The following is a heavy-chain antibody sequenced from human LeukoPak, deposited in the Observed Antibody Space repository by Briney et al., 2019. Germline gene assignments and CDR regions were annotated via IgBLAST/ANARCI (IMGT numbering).Heavy chain of an antibody. CDR2: INHSGST. Sequence: KPSETLSLTCAVYGGSFSGYYWSWIRQPPGKGLEWIGEINHSGSTNYNPSLKSRVTISVDTSKNQFSLKLSSVTAADTAVYYCARAGKRWLQYPRMVFDYWGQGTLVTVSS. J-gene: IGHJ4*02. D-gene: IGHD5-24*01. CDR3: ARAGKRWLQYPRMVFDY. CDR1: GGSFSGYY. V-gene: IGHV4-34*01.